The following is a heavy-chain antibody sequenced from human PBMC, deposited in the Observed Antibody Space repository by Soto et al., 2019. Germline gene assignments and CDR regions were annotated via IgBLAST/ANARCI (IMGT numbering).Heavy chain of an antibody. CDR3: ARDTYRSGGSCYLPGAFDI. J-gene: IGHJ3*02. Sequence: PSETLSLTCTVSGGSISSGGYYWSWIRQHPGKGLEWIGYIYYSGSTYYNPSLKSRVTISVDTSKDQFSLKLSSVTAADTAVYYCARDTYRSGGSCYLPGAFDIWGQGTMVTVSS. CDR1: GGSISSGGYY. D-gene: IGHD2-15*01. V-gene: IGHV4-31*03. CDR2: IYYSGST.